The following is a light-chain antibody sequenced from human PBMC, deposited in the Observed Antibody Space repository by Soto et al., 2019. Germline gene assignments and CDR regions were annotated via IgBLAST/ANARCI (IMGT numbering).Light chain of an antibody. V-gene: IGKV1-39*01. CDR1: QSVNDY. Sequence: GGRVTITCRASQSVNDYLNWYQQRPGKAPRLLIYAASTLHSGVPSRFSGSGFGTDFSLTITSLQPEDFATYYCQQLDSYPLTFGGGTKVDIK. J-gene: IGKJ4*01. CDR2: AAS. CDR3: QQLDSYPLT.